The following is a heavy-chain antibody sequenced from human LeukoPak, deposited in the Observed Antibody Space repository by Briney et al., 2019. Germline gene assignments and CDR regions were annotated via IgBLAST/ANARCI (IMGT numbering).Heavy chain of an antibody. CDR3: ARYLSYYFDSSDYGGAFDI. Sequence: PGVSLTLSCAASGFTFSSYGMHGLRQARGRGLVWVADISYDGINEYYAGSVKGRFTISRDNSKNMLDLQINNLRTKDTAAYYCARYLSYYFDSSDYGGAFDIWGQGTMVTVSS. CDR2: ISYDGINE. D-gene: IGHD3-22*01. V-gene: IGHV3-30*03. J-gene: IGHJ3*02. CDR1: GFTFSSYG.